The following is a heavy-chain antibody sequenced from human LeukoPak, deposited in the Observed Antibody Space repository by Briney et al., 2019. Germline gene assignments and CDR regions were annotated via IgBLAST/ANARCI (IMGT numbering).Heavy chain of an antibody. CDR2: INTNTGNP. Sequence: ASVKVSCKASGYTFTSYGISWVRQAPGQGLEWMGLINTNTGNPTYAQGFTGRFVFSLDTSVSTAYLQISSLKAEDTAVYYCARLSYGSLGYYYYGMDVWGQGTTVIVSS. CDR1: GYTFTSYG. V-gene: IGHV7-4-1*02. J-gene: IGHJ6*02. D-gene: IGHD5-18*01. CDR3: ARLSYGSLGYYYYGMDV.